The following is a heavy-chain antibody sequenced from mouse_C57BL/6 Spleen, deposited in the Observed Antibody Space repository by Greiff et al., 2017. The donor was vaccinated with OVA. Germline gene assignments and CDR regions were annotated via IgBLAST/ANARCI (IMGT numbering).Heavy chain of an antibody. CDR1: GYTFTSYW. V-gene: IGHV1-64*01. Sequence: QVQLKQPGAELVKPGASVKLSCKASGYTFTSYWMHWVKQRPGQGLEWIGMIHPNSGSTNYNEKFKSKATLTVVKSSSTAYMQLSSLTSEDSAVYYCARSFYDYYAMDYWGQGTSVTVSS. J-gene: IGHJ4*01. CDR3: ARSFYDYYAMDY. D-gene: IGHD2-10*01. CDR2: IHPNSGST.